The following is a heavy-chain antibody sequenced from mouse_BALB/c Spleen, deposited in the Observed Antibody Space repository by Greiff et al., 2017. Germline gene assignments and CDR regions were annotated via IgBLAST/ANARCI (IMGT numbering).Heavy chain of an antibody. Sequence: EVQRVESGPSLVKPSQTLSLTCSVTGDSITSGYWNWIRKFPGNKLEYMGYISYSGSTYYNPSLKSRISITRDTSKNQYYLQLNSVTTEDTATYYCARGGNNGDWYFDVWGAGTTVTVAS. CDR3: ARGGNNGDWYFDV. D-gene: IGHD1-1*02. CDR1: GDSITSGY. J-gene: IGHJ1*01. V-gene: IGHV3-8*02. CDR2: ISYSGST.